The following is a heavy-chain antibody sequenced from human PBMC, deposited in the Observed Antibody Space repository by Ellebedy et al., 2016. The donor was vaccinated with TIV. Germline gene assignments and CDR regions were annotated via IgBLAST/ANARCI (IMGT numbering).Heavy chain of an antibody. CDR2: IQPDGNEE. V-gene: IGHV3-7*01. J-gene: IGHJ4*02. D-gene: IGHD1-1*01. Sequence: GGSLRLXCAASGLTFSTSWMNWVRQAPGKGLEWVAYIQPDGNEESYGGSVKGRFTISRDNTKNSLYLQMDSLRAEDTAVYYCARDLAYNSFDYWGQGTLVTVSS. CDR3: ARDLAYNSFDY. CDR1: GLTFSTSW.